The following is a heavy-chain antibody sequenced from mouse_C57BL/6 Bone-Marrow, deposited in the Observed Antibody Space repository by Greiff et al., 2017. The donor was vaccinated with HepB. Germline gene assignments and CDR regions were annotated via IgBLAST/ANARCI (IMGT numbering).Heavy chain of an antibody. Sequence: DVKLVESGGGLVKPGGSLKLSCAASGFTFSSYAMSWVRQTPEKRLEWVATISDGGSYTYYPDNVKGRFTISRDNAKNNLYLQMSHLKSEDTAMYYCARETGVFHFDYWGQGTTLTVSS. CDR2: ISDGGSYT. J-gene: IGHJ2*01. CDR3: ARETGVFHFDY. V-gene: IGHV5-4*01. CDR1: GFTFSSYA. D-gene: IGHD4-1*01.